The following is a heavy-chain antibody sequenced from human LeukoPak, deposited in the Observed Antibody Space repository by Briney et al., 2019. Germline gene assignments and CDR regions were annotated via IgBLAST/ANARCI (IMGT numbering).Heavy chain of an antibody. CDR3: ARGPHSGYDLFFHY. J-gene: IGHJ4*02. CDR1: GGTFSSYA. D-gene: IGHD5-12*01. CDR2: IIPIFGTA. Sequence: SVKVSCKASGGTFSSYAISWVRQAPGQGLEWMGGIIPIFGTANYAQKFQGRVTITADESTSTAYMELSSLRSEDTAVYYCARGPHSGYDLFFHYWGQGTLVTVSS. V-gene: IGHV1-69*13.